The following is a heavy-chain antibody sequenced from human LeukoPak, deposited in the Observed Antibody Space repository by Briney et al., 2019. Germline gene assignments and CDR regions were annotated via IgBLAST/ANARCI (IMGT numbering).Heavy chain of an antibody. Sequence: GGSLRLSCAASGFTFSSYGMHWGRQAPGKGLEWVAVISYDGSNKYYADSVKGRFTISRDNSKNTLYLQMNSLRAEDTAVYYCAKAGYSYGQRHYFDYWGQGTLVTVSS. CDR2: ISYDGSNK. V-gene: IGHV3-30*18. J-gene: IGHJ4*02. D-gene: IGHD5-18*01. CDR1: GFTFSSYG. CDR3: AKAGYSYGQRHYFDY.